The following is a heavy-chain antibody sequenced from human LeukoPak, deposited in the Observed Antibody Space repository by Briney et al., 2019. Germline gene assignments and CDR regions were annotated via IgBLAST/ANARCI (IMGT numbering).Heavy chain of an antibody. Sequence: PGGSLRLSCAASGFTFSDYYMSWIRQAPGKGLEWVSYISSSGSTIYYADSVKGRFTISRDNAKNSLYLQMNSLRPEDTAVYCCAKDLPAAYFDYWGQGTLVTVSS. V-gene: IGHV3-11*04. J-gene: IGHJ4*02. CDR1: GFTFSDYY. CDR3: AKDLPAAYFDY. CDR2: ISSSGSTI. D-gene: IGHD2-2*01.